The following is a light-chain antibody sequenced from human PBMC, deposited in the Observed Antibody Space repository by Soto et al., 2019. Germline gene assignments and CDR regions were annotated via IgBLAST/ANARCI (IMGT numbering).Light chain of an antibody. CDR2: GNS. CDR1: SSNIGAGYD. Sequence: QSVLTQPPSVSGAPGQRVTISCTGSSSNIGAGYDVHWYQQLPGTAPKLLIYGNSNRPSGVPDRLSGSKSGTSASLAITGLQAEDEADYYCQSYDSSLSGSWVFGGGTKVTVL. CDR3: QSYDSSLSGSWV. V-gene: IGLV1-40*01. J-gene: IGLJ3*02.